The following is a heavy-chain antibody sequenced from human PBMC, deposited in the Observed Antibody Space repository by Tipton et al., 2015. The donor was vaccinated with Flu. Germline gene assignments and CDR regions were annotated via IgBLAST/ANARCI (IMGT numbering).Heavy chain of an antibody. CDR2: INHSGST. CDR3: AREPRGKPGRITMVRGRYYYMDV. D-gene: IGHD3-10*01. CDR1: GGSFSGYY. V-gene: IGHV4-34*01. Sequence: LRLSCAVYGGSFSGYYWSWIRQPPGKGLEWIGEINHSGSTNYNPPLKSRVTISVDTSKNQFSLKLSSVTAADTAVYYCAREPRGKPGRITMVRGRYYYMDVWGKGTTLTVSS. J-gene: IGHJ6*03.